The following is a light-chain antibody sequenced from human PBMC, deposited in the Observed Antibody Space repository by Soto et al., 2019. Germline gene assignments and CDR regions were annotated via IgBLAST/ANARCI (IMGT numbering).Light chain of an antibody. CDR2: EVT. J-gene: IGLJ3*02. V-gene: IGLV2-23*02. CDR1: SSDVGGYNL. Sequence: QSALTQPASVSGSPGQSITVSCTGTSSDVGGYNLVSWYQQHPGKAPKLIIYEVTKRPSGVSNRFSGSKSGNTASLTSSGLQSEDEADYYCCSYAGSNTLVFGGGTKLTVL. CDR3: CSYAGSNTLV.